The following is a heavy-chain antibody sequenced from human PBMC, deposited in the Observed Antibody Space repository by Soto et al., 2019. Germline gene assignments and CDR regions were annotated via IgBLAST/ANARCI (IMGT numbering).Heavy chain of an antibody. V-gene: IGHV1-2*04. Sequence: VASVKVSCKASGYTFTGYYMHWVRQAPGQGLEWMGWINPNSGGTNYAQKFQGWVTMTRDTSISTAYMELSRLRSDDTAVYYCATSGYCTNGVCNDAFDIWGQGTMVTVSS. CDR2: INPNSGGT. D-gene: IGHD2-8*01. CDR3: ATSGYCTNGVCNDAFDI. J-gene: IGHJ3*02. CDR1: GYTFTGYY.